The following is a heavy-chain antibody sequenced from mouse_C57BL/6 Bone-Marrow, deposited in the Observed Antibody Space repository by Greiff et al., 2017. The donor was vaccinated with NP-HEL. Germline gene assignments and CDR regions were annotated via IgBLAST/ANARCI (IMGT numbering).Heavy chain of an antibody. CDR3: ARKVWLRYYFDY. CDR1: GYTFTSYG. Sequence: VQVVESGAELARPGASVKLSCKASGYTFTSYGISWVKQRTGQGLEWIGEIYPRSGNTYYNEKFKGKATLTADKSSSTAYMELRSLTSEDSAVYFCARKVWLRYYFDYWGQGTTLTVSS. CDR2: IYPRSGNT. D-gene: IGHD2-10*02. V-gene: IGHV1-81*01. J-gene: IGHJ2*01.